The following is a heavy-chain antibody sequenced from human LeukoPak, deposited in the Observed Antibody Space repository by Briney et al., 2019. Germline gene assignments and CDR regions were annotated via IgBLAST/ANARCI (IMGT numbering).Heavy chain of an antibody. V-gene: IGHV3-30*02. Sequence: PGGSLRLSCAASGFTFRNYGMHWVRQAPGKGLEWVTFIPSDGSKKYYADSVKGRFTISKDNSKNTLYLEMNSLRPEDTAVYYRARDPSMFGVVIKVLTEADRGYWGQGTLVTVSS. J-gene: IGHJ4*02. CDR3: ARDPSMFGVVIKVLTEADRGY. CDR2: IPSDGSKK. D-gene: IGHD3-3*01. CDR1: GFTFRNYG.